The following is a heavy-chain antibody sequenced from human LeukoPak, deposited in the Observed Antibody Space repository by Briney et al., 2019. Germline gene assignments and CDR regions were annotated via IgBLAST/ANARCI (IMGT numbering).Heavy chain of an antibody. Sequence: ASVKVSCKVSGYTLTELSMHWVRQAPGKGLEWMGGFDPEDGETIYAQKFQGRVTITRNTSISTAYMELSSLRSEDTAVYYCARGYTKWSGTRWGYWGQGTLVTVSS. J-gene: IGHJ4*02. CDR3: ARGYTKWSGTRWGY. D-gene: IGHD3-3*01. CDR1: GYTLTELS. V-gene: IGHV1-24*01. CDR2: FDPEDGET.